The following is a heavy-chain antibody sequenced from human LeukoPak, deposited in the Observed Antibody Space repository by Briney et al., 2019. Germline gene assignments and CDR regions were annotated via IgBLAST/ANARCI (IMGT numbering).Heavy chain of an antibody. CDR1: GFSLVYYS. Sequence: PGGSLRLSCEASGFSLVYYSMNWVRQAPGKGLEWVSSISRNSGYIFYADAVPGRFTTSRDNAKNSLYLQMNSLRAEDTAVYYCARFPEGDANWAIDFWGPGILVTVSS. D-gene: IGHD1-1*01. V-gene: IGHV3-21*01. J-gene: IGHJ4*02. CDR2: ISRNSGYI. CDR3: ARFPEGDANWAIDF.